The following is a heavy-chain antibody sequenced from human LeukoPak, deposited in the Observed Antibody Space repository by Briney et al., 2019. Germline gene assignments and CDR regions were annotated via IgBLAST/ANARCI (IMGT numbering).Heavy chain of an antibody. Sequence: ASVKVSCKASGYTFTSYGISWVRQAPGQGREWMGWISAYNGNTHYAQKLQGRVTMTTDTSTSTAYMELRSLRSDDTAVYYCARDPGYVSSSSWYYYYYYYMDVWGKGTTVTVSS. CDR2: ISAYNGNT. V-gene: IGHV1-18*01. D-gene: IGHD6-13*01. J-gene: IGHJ6*03. CDR1: GYTFTSYG. CDR3: ARDPGYVSSSSWYYYYYYYMDV.